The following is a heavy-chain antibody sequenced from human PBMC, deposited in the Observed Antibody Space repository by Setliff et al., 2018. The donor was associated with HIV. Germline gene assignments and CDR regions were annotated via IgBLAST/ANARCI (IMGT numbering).Heavy chain of an antibody. D-gene: IGHD4-17*01. CDR2: VSYDGTNT. Sequence: SLRLSCAASGFAFGNYAMHWVRQAPGEGLEWVAIVSYDGTNTYCADSVKGRFTISRDNSENTLYLQMNSLRPEDTAVYYCASPNSPYGASYAFDIWGQGTLVTVSS. CDR3: ASPNSPYGASYAFDI. V-gene: IGHV3-30*04. CDR1: GFAFGNYA. J-gene: IGHJ3*02.